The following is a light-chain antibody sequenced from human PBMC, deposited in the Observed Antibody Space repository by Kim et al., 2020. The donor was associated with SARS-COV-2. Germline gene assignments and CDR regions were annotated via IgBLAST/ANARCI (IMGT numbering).Light chain of an antibody. CDR1: QNINSH. Sequence: DIQMTQSPSSLSASVGDRVTITCRTSQNINSHLNWYHQKPGRAPKLLIYAASTLQGGVPSRFSGSGSETDFTLTISSLEPEDFAVYYCQQRSNWLTFGGGTKVDIK. CDR3: QQRSNWLT. CDR2: AAS. J-gene: IGKJ4*01. V-gene: IGKV1-39*01.